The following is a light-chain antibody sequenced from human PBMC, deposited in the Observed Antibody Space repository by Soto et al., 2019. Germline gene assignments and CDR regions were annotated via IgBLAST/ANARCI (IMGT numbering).Light chain of an antibody. CDR2: DND. J-gene: IGLJ2*01. CDR1: YSNIGNNF. V-gene: IGLV1-51*01. CDR3: GTWDTSLSAGV. Sequence: QSVLTQPPSVSAAPGQKVTISCSGTYSNIGNNFVSWYQQLPGTAPKVLIYDNDKRPSGIPDRFSGSKSGASATLGIAGLQTGDEADYYCGTWDTSLSAGVFGGGTKLTVL.